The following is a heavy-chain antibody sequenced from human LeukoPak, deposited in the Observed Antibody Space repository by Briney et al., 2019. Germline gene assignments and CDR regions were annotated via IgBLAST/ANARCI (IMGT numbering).Heavy chain of an antibody. D-gene: IGHD2-8*02. V-gene: IGHV3-7*01. CDR1: GFTFSTYA. CDR2: IKQDGSER. J-gene: IGHJ4*02. Sequence: GGSLRLSCAASGFTFSTYAVNWVRQAPGKGPEWVANIKQDGSERYYVHSVKGRFTISRDNAKNSLYLQMNSLRAEDTAVYYCARDGGHSTDLDYWGQGILVTVSS. CDR3: ARDGGHSTDLDY.